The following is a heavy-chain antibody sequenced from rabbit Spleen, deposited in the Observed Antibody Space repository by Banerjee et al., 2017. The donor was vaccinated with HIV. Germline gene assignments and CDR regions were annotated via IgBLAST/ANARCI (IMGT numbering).Heavy chain of an antibody. V-gene: IGHV1S40*01. CDR1: AFSLSNNYV. CDR2: IVTGSGTT. D-gene: IGHD7-1*01. CDR3: AKESFLGCLVTIHL. Sequence: QSLEESGGDLVKPGASLTLTCTASAFSLSNNYVMCWVRQAPGKGLEWIACIVTGSGTTYYASWAKGRFSISRASSTTVTLQMTSLTAADTATYFCAKESFLGCLVTIHLWGPGTLVTVS. J-gene: IGHJ4*01.